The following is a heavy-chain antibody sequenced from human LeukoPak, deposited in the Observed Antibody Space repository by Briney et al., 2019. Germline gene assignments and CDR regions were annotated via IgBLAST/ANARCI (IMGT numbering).Heavy chain of an antibody. D-gene: IGHD4-17*01. V-gene: IGHV4-4*02. J-gene: IGHJ4*02. CDR2: IYHSGST. CDR3: ARGGDYGDYGGTIDY. CDR1: GGSISSSNW. Sequence: SGTLSLTCAVSGGSISSSNWWSWVRQPPGKGLEWIGEIYHSGSTNYNPSLESRVTISVDKSKNQFSLKLSSVTAADTAVYYCARGGDYGDYGGTIDYWGQGTLVTVSS.